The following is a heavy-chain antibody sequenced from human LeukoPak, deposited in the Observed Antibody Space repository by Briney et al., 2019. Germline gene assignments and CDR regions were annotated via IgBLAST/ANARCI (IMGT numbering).Heavy chain of an antibody. V-gene: IGHV1-2*02. Sequence: ASVKVSCKASGYSFTGYFLHWVRQAPGQGLEWMGWINPNNGLTNYTQKFNGRVTMTRDTSSATGYMELNRLTSDDTAVFYCARAWGSLYYFDHWGQGTLVTVSS. CDR2: INPNNGLT. J-gene: IGHJ4*02. CDR3: ARAWGSLYYFDH. CDR1: GYSFTGYF. D-gene: IGHD3-16*01.